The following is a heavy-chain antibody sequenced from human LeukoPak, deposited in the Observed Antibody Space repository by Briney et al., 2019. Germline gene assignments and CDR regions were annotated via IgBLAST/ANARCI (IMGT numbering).Heavy chain of an antibody. CDR2: ISSSGSTI. V-gene: IGHV3-48*03. D-gene: IGHD4-23*01. Sequence: GGSLRLSCAASGFTFSSYEMNWVRQAPGKGLEWVSYISSSGSTIYYADSVKGRFTISRDNAKNSLYLQMNSLRAEDTALYYCAKDILSDYGGNSFDYWGQGTLVTVSS. CDR3: AKDILSDYGGNSFDY. CDR1: GFTFSSYE. J-gene: IGHJ4*02.